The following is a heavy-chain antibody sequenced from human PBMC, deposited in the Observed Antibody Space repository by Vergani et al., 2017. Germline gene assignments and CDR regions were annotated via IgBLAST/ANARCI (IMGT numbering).Heavy chain of an antibody. CDR3: TSVYSSGWYGGLRY. Sequence: QVQLVQSGAEVKKPGSSVKVSCKASGGTFSSYAISWVRQAPGQGLEWMGGFIPIFGTANYAQKFQGRVTFTAEESTSTAYRELSSPRSEDTAVYYCTSVYSSGWYGGLRYWGQGTLVTVSS. CDR2: FIPIFGTA. J-gene: IGHJ4*02. CDR1: GGTFSSYA. D-gene: IGHD6-19*01. V-gene: IGHV1-69*01.